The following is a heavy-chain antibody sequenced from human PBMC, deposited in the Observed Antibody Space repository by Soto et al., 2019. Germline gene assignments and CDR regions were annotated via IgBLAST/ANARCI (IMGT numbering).Heavy chain of an antibody. D-gene: IGHD6-13*01. Sequence: PGGSLRLSCAASGFTFDDYAMHWVRQAPGKGLEWVSGISWNSGSIGYADSVKGRFTISRDNAKNSLYLQMNSLRAEDTALYYCAKDSSLAFDLESSSWYYFDYWGQGTLVTVSS. J-gene: IGHJ4*02. CDR3: AKDSSLAFDLESSSWYYFDY. CDR2: ISWNSGSI. V-gene: IGHV3-9*01. CDR1: GFTFDDYA.